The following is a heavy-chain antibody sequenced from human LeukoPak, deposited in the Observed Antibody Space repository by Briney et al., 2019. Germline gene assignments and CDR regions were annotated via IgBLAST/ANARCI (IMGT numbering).Heavy chain of an antibody. CDR3: ARGGAARPDF. CDR1: GFTFSSYS. J-gene: IGHJ4*02. D-gene: IGHD6-6*01. V-gene: IGHV3-21*01. Sequence: GGSLRLSCAASGFTFSSYSINWVRQAPGKGLEWVSSISSSSSYIYYADSLKGRFTISRDNAKNSLYLQMNSLRVEDTAIYYCARGGAARPDFWGQGTLVTVSS. CDR2: ISSSSSYI.